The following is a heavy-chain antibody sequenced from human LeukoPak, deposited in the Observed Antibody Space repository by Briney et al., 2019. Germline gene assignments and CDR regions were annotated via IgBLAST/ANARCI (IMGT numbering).Heavy chain of an antibody. D-gene: IGHD3-22*01. CDR1: GGSFSGYY. CDR3: ASSVPGGYYYDSSGYRVASFDY. V-gene: IGHV4-59*04. CDR2: IYYSGST. J-gene: IGHJ4*02. Sequence: SETLSLTCAVYGGSFSGYYWSWIRQPPGKGLEWIGYIYYSGSTYYNPSLKSRVTISVDTSKNQFSLKLSSVTAADTAVYYCASSVPGGYYYDSSGYRVASFDYWGQGTLVTVSS.